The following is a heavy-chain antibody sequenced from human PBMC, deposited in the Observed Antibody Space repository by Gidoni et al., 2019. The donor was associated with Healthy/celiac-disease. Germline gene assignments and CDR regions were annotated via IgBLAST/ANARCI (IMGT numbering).Heavy chain of an antibody. J-gene: IGHJ5*02. Sequence: QVQLVQSGAEVKKPGASVKVSCKASGYTFTSYAMHWVRQAPGQRLEWMGWINAGNGNTKYSQKFQGRVTITRDTSASTAYMELSSLRSEDTAVYYCARSKDLYSSGEGFDPWGQGTLVTVSS. CDR1: GYTFTSYA. V-gene: IGHV1-3*01. CDR3: ARSKDLYSSGEGFDP. D-gene: IGHD6-19*01. CDR2: INAGNGNT.